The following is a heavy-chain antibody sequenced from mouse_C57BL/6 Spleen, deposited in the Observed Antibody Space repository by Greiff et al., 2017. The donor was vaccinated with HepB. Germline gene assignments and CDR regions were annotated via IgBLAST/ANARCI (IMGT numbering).Heavy chain of an antibody. CDR3: ARQFDSYWYFDV. Sequence: EVHLVESGGGLVKPGGSLKLSCAASGFTFSSYTMSWVRQTPEKRLEWVATISGGGGNTYYPDSVKGRFTISRDNAKNTLYLQMSSLRSEDTALYYCARQFDSYWYFDVWGTGTTVTVSS. D-gene: IGHD2-4*01. V-gene: IGHV5-9*01. CDR1: GFTFSSYT. J-gene: IGHJ1*03. CDR2: ISGGGGNT.